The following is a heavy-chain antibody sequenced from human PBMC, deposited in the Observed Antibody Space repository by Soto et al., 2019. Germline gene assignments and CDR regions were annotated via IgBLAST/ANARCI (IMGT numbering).Heavy chain of an antibody. D-gene: IGHD4-17*01. CDR1: GDSISRSTYY. CDR2: MFYSGNT. J-gene: IGHJ4*02. CDR3: ARHLTVTEYYFLF. V-gene: IGHV4-39*01. Sequence: SETLSLACTVSGDSISRSTYYWGWIRQPPGKGLEWIGSMFYSGNTYYNPSLKSRVTISVDTSKNQFSLKLSSVTAADTAVYYCARHLTVTEYYFLFWGQGTLGTVSS.